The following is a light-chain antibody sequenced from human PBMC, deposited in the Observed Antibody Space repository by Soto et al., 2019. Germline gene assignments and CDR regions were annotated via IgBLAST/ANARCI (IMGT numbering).Light chain of an antibody. J-gene: IGLJ2*01. CDR1: MSNIGRNT. V-gene: IGLV1-44*01. CDR2: KDN. CDR3: AAWDVGLEGPI. Sequence: QSVLTQPPSTSGAPGQRVTIYCSGSMSNIGRNTVNWYQQLPGTAPKVLMYKDNRRPSGVPDRFPGSKSGTSASLAISGLQSEDEATYYCAAWDVGLEGPIFGGGTKLTVL.